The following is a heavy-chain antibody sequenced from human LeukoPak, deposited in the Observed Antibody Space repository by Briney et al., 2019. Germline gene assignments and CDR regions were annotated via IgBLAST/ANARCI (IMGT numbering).Heavy chain of an antibody. CDR2: ISYDGSNK. CDR1: GFTFSSYA. Sequence: PGGSLRLSCAASGFTFSSYAMHWVRQAPGKGLEWVAVISYDGSNKYYADSVKGRFTISRDNSKNTLYLQMNSLRAEDTAVYYCAKVATVTEVDYWGQGTLVTVSS. V-gene: IGHV3-30*04. D-gene: IGHD4-17*01. CDR3: AKVATVTEVDY. J-gene: IGHJ4*02.